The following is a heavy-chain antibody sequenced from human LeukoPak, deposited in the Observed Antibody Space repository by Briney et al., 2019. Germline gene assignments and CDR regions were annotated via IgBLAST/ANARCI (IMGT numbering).Heavy chain of an antibody. Sequence: GASVKVSCKASGYTFTGYYMHWVRQAPGQGLEWMGRIIPILGIANYAQKFQGRVTITADKSTSTAYMELSSLRSEDTAVYYCAVVAGNNWFDPWGQGTLVTVSS. D-gene: IGHD6-19*01. CDR2: IIPILGIA. CDR1: GYTFTGYY. V-gene: IGHV1-69*02. J-gene: IGHJ5*02. CDR3: AVVAGNNWFDP.